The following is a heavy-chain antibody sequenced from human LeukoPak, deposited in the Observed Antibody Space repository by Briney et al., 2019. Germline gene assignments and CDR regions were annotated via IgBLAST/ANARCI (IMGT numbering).Heavy chain of an antibody. V-gene: IGHV3-30*01. J-gene: IGHJ6*03. CDR3: ARVRMGTYYYYMDV. CDR1: GSTFSSYA. D-gene: IGHD7-27*01. CDR2: ISYDGSNK. Sequence: GGSLRLSCAASGSTFSSYAMHWVRQAPGKGLEWVAVISYDGSNKYYADSVKGRFTISRDNSKNTLYLQMNSLRAEDTAVYYCARVRMGTYYYYMDVWGKGTTVTVSS.